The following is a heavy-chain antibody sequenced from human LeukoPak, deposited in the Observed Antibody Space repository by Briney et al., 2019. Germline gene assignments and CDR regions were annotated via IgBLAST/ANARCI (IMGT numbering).Heavy chain of an antibody. J-gene: IGHJ6*02. V-gene: IGHV4-61*08. CDR3: ARAPTWNYGMDV. D-gene: IGHD2/OR15-2a*01. Sequence: SETLSLTCIVSGGSISSGDYYWSWIRQPPGKGLEWIGYIYYPGSTNYNPSLKSRVAISVDASKNQFSLKLSSVTAADTAVYHCARAPTWNYGMDVWGQGTTVTVSS. CDR1: GGSISSGDYY. CDR2: IYYPGST.